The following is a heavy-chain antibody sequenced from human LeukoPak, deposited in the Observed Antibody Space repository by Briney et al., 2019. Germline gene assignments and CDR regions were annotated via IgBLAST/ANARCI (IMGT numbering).Heavy chain of an antibody. CDR1: GFTFSSYA. CDR2: ISYDGSNK. Sequence: GGSLRLSCVASGFTFSSYAMHWVRQAPGKGLEWVAVISYDGSNKYYADSVKGRFTISRDNSKNTLYLQMNSLRAEDTAVYYCARDRVGATDYFDYWGQGTLVTVSS. CDR3: ARDRVGATDYFDY. D-gene: IGHD1-26*01. J-gene: IGHJ4*02. V-gene: IGHV3-30-3*01.